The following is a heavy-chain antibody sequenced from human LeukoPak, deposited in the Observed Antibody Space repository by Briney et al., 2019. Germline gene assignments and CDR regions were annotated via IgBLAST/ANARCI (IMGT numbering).Heavy chain of an antibody. CDR3: ARPYYYDSRIDP. D-gene: IGHD3-22*01. J-gene: IGHJ5*02. V-gene: IGHV4-30-4*01. CDR2: MYYSGST. Sequence: SETLSLTRTVSGGSISSGDYYWSWIRQPPGKGLEWIGYMYYSGSTYYNPSLKSRVTISVDTSKNQFSLKLSSATAADTAVYYCARPYYYDSRIDPWGQGTLVTVSS. CDR1: GGSISSGDYY.